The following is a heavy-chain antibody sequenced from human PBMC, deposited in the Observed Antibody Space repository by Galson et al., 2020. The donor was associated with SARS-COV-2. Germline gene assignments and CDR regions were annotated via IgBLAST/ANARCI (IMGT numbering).Heavy chain of an antibody. D-gene: IGHD3-10*01. J-gene: IGHJ6*02. CDR1: GGSISSGDYY. CDR2: IYYSGST. Sequence: SETLSLTCTVSGGSISSGDYYWSWIRQPPGKGLEWIGYIYYSGSTYYNPSLKSRVTISVDTSKNQFSLKLSSVTAADTAVYYCARVWGSGSYFYGMDVWGQGTTVTVSS. V-gene: IGHV4-30-4*01. CDR3: ARVWGSGSYFYGMDV.